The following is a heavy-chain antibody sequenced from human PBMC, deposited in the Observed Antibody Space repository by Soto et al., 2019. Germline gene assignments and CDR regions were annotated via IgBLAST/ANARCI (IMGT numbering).Heavy chain of an antibody. J-gene: IGHJ3*02. CDR2: INPNSGGT. D-gene: IGHD3-3*01. V-gene: IGHV1-2*04. CDR3: ARVADFWSGQYDAFDI. CDR1: GYTFTGYY. Sequence: ASVKVSCKASGYTFTGYYMHWVRQAPGQGLEWMGWINPNSGGTNYAQKFQGWVTMTRDTSISTAYMELSRLRSDDTAVYYCARVADFWSGQYDAFDIWGQGTMVTVSS.